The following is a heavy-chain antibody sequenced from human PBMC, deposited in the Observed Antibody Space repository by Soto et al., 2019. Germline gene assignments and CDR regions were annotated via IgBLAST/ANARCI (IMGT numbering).Heavy chain of an antibody. V-gene: IGHV1-18*01. CDR2: ISAYNGNT. J-gene: IGHJ6*02. Sequence: ASVKVSCTASGYTFTSYGISWVRQAPGQGLEWMGWISAYNGNTNYAQKLQGRVTMTTDTSTSTAYMELRSLRSDDTAVYYCAREPLDHQRDNYANYYYYGMDVWGQGTTVTVSS. CDR3: AREPLDHQRDNYANYYYYGMDV. D-gene: IGHD1-1*01. CDR1: GYTFTSYG.